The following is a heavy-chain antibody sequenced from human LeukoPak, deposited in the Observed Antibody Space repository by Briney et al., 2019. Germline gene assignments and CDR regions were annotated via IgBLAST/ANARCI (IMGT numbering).Heavy chain of an antibody. Sequence: SETLSLTCTVSGGSISSYYWSWIRQPPGKGLEWIGYIYYSGSTNYNPSLKSRVTISVDTSKNQFSLKLSYVTAADTAVYYCARNSGSFQTYYFDYWGQGTLVTVSS. CDR3: ARNSGSFQTYYFDY. CDR1: GGSISSYY. D-gene: IGHD1-26*01. J-gene: IGHJ4*02. CDR2: IYYSGST. V-gene: IGHV4-59*01.